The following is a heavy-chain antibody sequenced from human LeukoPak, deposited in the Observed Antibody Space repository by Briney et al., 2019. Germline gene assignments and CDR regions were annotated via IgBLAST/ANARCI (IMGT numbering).Heavy chain of an antibody. J-gene: IGHJ4*02. V-gene: IGHV4-39*01. CDR2: IYYSGST. CDR1: GGSISSSSYY. CDR3: ARLRARVLLWFGESDY. D-gene: IGHD3-10*01. Sequence: SETLSLTCTVSGGSISSSSYYWGWIRQPPGKGLEWIGGIYYSGSTYYNPSLKSRVTISVDTSKNQFSLKLSSVTAADTAVYYCARLRARVLLWFGESDYWGQGTLVTVSS.